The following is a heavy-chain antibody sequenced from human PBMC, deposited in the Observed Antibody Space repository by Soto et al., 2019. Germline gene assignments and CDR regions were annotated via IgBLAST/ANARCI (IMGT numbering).Heavy chain of an antibody. CDR3: TMSRVASRSFEWSIDPFVP. D-gene: IGHD3-3*01. CDR1: GFTFSNAW. Sequence: EVQLVESGGGLVKPGGSLRLSCAGSGFTFSNAWMNWVRQVPGKGLEWVGRIKSKSNGETIDYAAPVKGRFTISRDDSRNTLFLQMNNLRTEDSAVYYCTMSRVASRSFEWSIDPFVPWGQGTLVTVSS. CDR2: IKSKSNGETI. J-gene: IGHJ5*02. V-gene: IGHV3-15*07.